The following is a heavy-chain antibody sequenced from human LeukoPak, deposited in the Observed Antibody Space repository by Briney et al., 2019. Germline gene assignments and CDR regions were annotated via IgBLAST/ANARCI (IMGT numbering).Heavy chain of an antibody. J-gene: IGHJ4*02. V-gene: IGHV3-73*01. CDR1: GFTFSGSA. CDR2: IRDKANSYAT. Sequence: GGSLRLSCAASGFTFSGSAIHWVRQASGKGLEWVGRIRDKANSYATAYIASVKGRFTISRDDSKNTAYLQMSSLKTEDTAVYYCAKDGMTTVTSFDYWGQGTLVTVSS. CDR3: AKDGMTTVTSFDY. D-gene: IGHD4-17*01.